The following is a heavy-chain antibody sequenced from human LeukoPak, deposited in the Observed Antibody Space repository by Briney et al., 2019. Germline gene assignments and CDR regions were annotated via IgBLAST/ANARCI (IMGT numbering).Heavy chain of an antibody. CDR3: ARHARAPYYYDSSGYVRGFDY. V-gene: IGHV4-34*01. Sequence: PSETLSPTRAVYVGCFSGYYWSGIGPPPRKGVEWIGEINHSGSANYNPPLKRRVTISVDTSKNQFSLKLSSVTAADTAVYYCARHARAPYYYDSSGYVRGFDYWGQGTLVTVSS. D-gene: IGHD3-22*01. J-gene: IGHJ4*02. CDR1: VGCFSGYY. CDR2: INHSGSA.